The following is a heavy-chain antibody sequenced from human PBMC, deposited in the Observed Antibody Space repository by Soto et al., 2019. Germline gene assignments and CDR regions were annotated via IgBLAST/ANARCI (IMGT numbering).Heavy chain of an antibody. CDR3: AKDPSYYYDSSGYYTRREYYCMDV. CDR2: ISYDGSNK. V-gene: IGHV3-30*18. J-gene: IGHJ6*02. D-gene: IGHD3-22*01. CDR1: GFTFSSYG. Sequence: GGSLRLSCAASGFTFSSYGMHWVRQAPGKGLEWVAVISYDGSNKYYADSVKGRFTISRDNSKNTLYLQMNSLRAEDTAVYYCAKDPSYYYDSSGYYTRREYYCMDVPGQATTVTVS.